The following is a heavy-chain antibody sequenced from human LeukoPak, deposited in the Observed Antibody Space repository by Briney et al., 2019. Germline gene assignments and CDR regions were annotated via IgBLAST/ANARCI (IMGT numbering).Heavy chain of an antibody. CDR1: GFTFSTYG. CDR2: IWSDGSHK. CDR3: ARGSSAWNDGDWFDP. J-gene: IGHJ5*02. Sequence: PGRSLRLSCAASGFTFSTYGMHWVRQAPGMGLEWVAVIWSDGSHKYYADSVKGRFTISRDTSKNTLYLQMNSLRADDTAVYYCARGSSAWNDGDWFDPWGQGTLVTVSS. V-gene: IGHV3-33*01. D-gene: IGHD1-1*01.